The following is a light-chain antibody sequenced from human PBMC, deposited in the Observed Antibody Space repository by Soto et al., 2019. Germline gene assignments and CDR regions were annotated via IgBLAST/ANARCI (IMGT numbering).Light chain of an antibody. CDR2: GAS. CDR1: QTRSSSQ. V-gene: IGKV3-20*01. J-gene: IGKJ1*01. Sequence: EIVLTQSPGTLSLSPGERATLSCRASQTRSSSQLAWYQQKPGQAPRLLIYGASSRATGIPARFSGSGSGTAFTLTISRLEPEDFAVYYCQKYGRSPGWTFGRGTKVDIK. CDR3: QKYGRSPGWT.